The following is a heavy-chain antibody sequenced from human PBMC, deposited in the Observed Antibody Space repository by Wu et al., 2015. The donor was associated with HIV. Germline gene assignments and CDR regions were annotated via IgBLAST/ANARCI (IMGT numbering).Heavy chain of an antibody. Sequence: QVQLVQSGAEVKKPGASVKVSCKASGYTFTGYYIHWVRQAPGQGLEWMGIINPSAVSTNYAQKFQGRVSMTRGTSTTTVYMELSSLISEDTAVYYCASAIAATATLAFDIWGQGTMVTVSS. CDR3: ASAIAATATLAFDI. V-gene: IGHV1-46*01. J-gene: IGHJ3*02. D-gene: IGHD6-13*01. CDR2: INPSAVST. CDR1: GYTFTGYY.